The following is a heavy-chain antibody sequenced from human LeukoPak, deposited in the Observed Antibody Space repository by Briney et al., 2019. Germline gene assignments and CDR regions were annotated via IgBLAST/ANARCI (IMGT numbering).Heavy chain of an antibody. V-gene: IGHV4-59*01. D-gene: IGHD3-22*01. CDR3: ARYYDSSGYSFDY. CDR2: IYYSGST. CDR1: GGSISSYY. J-gene: IGHJ4*02. Sequence: SETLSLTCTVSGGSISSYYWSWIRQPPGKGLEWIGYIYYSGSTNYNPSLKSRVTISVDTSKNQFSLRLSSVTAADTAVYYCARYYDSSGYSFDYWGQGTLVTVSS.